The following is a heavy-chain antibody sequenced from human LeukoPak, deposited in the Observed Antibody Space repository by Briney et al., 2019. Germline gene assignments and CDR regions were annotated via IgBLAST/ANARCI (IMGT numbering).Heavy chain of an antibody. CDR3: AKVEYILSGYWGTLDY. Sequence: GGSLRLSCAASGFTFSSYGMHWVRQAPGKGLEWVAFIRYDGSNKYYADSVKGRFTISRDNSKNTLYLQMNSLRAEDTAVYYCAKVEYILSGYWGTLDYWGQGTLVTVSS. CDR1: GFTFSSYG. CDR2: IRYDGSNK. V-gene: IGHV3-30*02. J-gene: IGHJ4*02. D-gene: IGHD3-9*01.